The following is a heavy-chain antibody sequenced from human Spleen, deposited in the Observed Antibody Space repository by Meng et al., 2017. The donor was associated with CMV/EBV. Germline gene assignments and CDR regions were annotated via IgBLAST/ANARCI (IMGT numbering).Heavy chain of an antibody. D-gene: IGHD1-1*01. CDR1: GFTFSSYD. J-gene: IGHJ4*02. CDR3: AKGYWNPED. Sequence: GESLKISCAASGFTFSSYDMHWVRQAPGKGLEWVAFIRYDGSLKYYADSVRGRFAISRDESKNTLFLQMNSLRADDTAVYYCAKGYWNPEDWGQGTLDTVSS. CDR2: IRYDGSLK. V-gene: IGHV3-30*02.